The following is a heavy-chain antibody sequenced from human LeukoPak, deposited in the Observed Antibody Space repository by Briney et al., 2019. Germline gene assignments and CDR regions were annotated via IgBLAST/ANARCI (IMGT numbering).Heavy chain of an antibody. J-gene: IGHJ5*02. D-gene: IGHD6-13*01. CDR3: ARGRKRYSSSWYARWFDP. V-gene: IGHV4-34*01. CDR2: INHSGST. CDR1: GGSFSGYY. Sequence: SETLSLTCAVYGGSFSGYYWSWIRQPPGKGLEWIGEINHSGSTNYNPSLKSRVTISVDTSKNQFSLKLSSVTAADTAVYYCARGRKRYSSSWYARWFDPWGQGTLVTVSS.